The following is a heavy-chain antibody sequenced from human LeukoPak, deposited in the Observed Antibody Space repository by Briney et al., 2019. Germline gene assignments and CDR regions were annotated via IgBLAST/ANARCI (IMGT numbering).Heavy chain of an antibody. CDR2: ISCNGGST. CDR3: ARDSGIAVAGTGYYYYYYMDV. V-gene: IGHV3-64*01. CDR1: GFTFSSYA. D-gene: IGHD6-19*01. J-gene: IGHJ6*03. Sequence: PGGSLRLSCAASGFTFSSYAMHWVRQAPGKGLEYVSAISCNGGSTYYANSVKGRFTISRDNSKNTLYLQMGSLRAEDMAVYYCARDSGIAVAGTGYYYYYYMDVWGKGTTVTVSS.